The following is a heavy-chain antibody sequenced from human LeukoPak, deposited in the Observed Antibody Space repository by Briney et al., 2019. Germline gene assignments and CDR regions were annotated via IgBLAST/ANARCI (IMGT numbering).Heavy chain of an antibody. J-gene: IGHJ5*02. V-gene: IGHV4-38-2*02. CDR3: TTRGSLAVAENWFDP. CDR1: GYSISSGYF. Sequence: PSETLSLTCTVSGYSISSGYFWGWIRQPPGKGLEWIASLYHSGSTYYNPSLKSRVTISVDTSKNQFSLKLSSVTAADTAVYYCTTRGSLAVAENWFDPWGQGTLVTVSS. CDR2: LYHSGST. D-gene: IGHD6-19*01.